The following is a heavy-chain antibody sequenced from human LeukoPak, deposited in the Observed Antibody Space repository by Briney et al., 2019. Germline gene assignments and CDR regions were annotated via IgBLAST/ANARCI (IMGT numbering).Heavy chain of an antibody. J-gene: IGHJ4*02. CDR3: ARFNCGGDCYTDY. CDR1: GYTFSSYY. D-gene: IGHD2-21*02. Sequence: ASVKVSCKASGYTFSSYYMHWVRQAPGQGLEWMGIINPSGTSTSYAQKFQGRVSMTRDTSTSTVYMELSSLRSEDTAVYYCARFNCGGDCYTDYWGQGTLVTVSS. V-gene: IGHV1-46*01. CDR2: INPSGTST.